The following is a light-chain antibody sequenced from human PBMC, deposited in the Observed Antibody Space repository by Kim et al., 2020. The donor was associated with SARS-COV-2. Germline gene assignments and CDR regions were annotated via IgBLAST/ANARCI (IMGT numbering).Light chain of an antibody. Sequence: DIQMTQSPSSLSASVGDRVTITCRASQDIRNYLGWYQQKPGRAPKRLIYGASSLQSGVPSRFSGSGSETEFTLTISSLQPEDFATYICLQHNTDPITFGEGTRRESK. CDR2: GAS. CDR1: QDIRNY. CDR3: LQHNTDPIT. V-gene: IGKV1-17*01. J-gene: IGKJ5*01.